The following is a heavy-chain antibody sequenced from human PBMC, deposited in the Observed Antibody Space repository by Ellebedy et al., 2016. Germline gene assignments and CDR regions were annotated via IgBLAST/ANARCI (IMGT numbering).Heavy chain of an antibody. D-gene: IGHD2-2*01. J-gene: IGHJ4*02. CDR1: GFAFHNYA. V-gene: IGHV3-23*01. Sequence: GESLKISCAASGFAFHNYAMSWVRPAPGKGLEWVSAILARADDTYYAVSVRGRFTISRDNAQNMLYLQMNSLRAEDTAVYYCAKDGDMEFQLLNDLMYCFDYWGQGTPVTVSS. CDR2: ILARADDT. CDR3: AKDGDMEFQLLNDLMYCFDY.